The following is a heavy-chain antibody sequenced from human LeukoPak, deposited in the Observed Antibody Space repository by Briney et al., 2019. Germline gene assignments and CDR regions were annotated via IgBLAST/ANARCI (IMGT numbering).Heavy chain of an antibody. D-gene: IGHD3-16*02. CDR1: GFTFSSYA. J-gene: IGHJ1*01. Sequence: GGSLRLSCAASGFTFSSYAMSWVRQAPGKGLEWVSAISGSGGSTYYADSVKGRFTISRDNSKNTLYLQMNSLRAEDTAVYYCAMNGGVIVRAEYFQHWGQGTLVTVSS. CDR3: AMNGGVIVRAEYFQH. CDR2: ISGSGGST. V-gene: IGHV3-23*01.